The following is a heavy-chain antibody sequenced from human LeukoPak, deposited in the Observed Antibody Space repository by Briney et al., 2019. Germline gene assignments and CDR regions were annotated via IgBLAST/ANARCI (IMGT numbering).Heavy chain of an antibody. CDR1: GGTFSSYA. J-gene: IGHJ3*02. D-gene: IGHD2-15*01. Sequence: SVKVSCKASGGTFSSYAISWVRQAPGQGLEWMGRIIPIFGIANYAQKFQGRVTITADKSTSTAYMELSSLRSEDTAVYYCARDLGLDCSGGSCYLGRGAFDIWGQGTMVTVSS. CDR3: ARDLGLDCSGGSCYLGRGAFDI. V-gene: IGHV1-69*04. CDR2: IIPIFGIA.